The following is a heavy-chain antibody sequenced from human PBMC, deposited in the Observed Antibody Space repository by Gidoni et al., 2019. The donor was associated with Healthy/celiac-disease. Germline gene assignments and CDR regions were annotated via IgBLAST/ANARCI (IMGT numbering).Heavy chain of an antibody. CDR2: IWYDGSNK. J-gene: IGHJ4*02. CDR3: ARDLYGELPYYFDY. V-gene: IGHV3-33*01. CDR1: GFTFSSYG. D-gene: IGHD4-17*01. Sequence: QVQLVESGGGVVQPGRSLRLSCAASGFTFSSYGMHWARQAPGKGLEWVAVIWYDGSNKYYADSVKGRFTISRDNSKNTLYLQMNSLRAEDTAVYYCARDLYGELPYYFDYWGQGTLVTVSS.